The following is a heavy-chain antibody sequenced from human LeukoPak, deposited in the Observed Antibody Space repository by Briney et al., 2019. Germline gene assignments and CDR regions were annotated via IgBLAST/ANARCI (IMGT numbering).Heavy chain of an antibody. J-gene: IGHJ4*02. V-gene: IGHV3-11*01. D-gene: IGHD6-13*01. CDR1: GFTFSDYY. CDR3: ARDRSPDRRIALIH. Sequence: PGGSLRLSCAASGFTFSDYYMSWIRQAPGKGLEWVSYISSSGSTIYYADSVKGRFTISRDNAKNSLYLQMNSLRAEDTAVYYCARDRSPDRRIALIHWGQGTLVTVSS. CDR2: ISSSGSTI.